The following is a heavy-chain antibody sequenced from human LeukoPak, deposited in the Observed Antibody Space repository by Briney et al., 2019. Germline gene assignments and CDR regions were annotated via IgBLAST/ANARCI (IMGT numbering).Heavy chain of an antibody. D-gene: IGHD3-22*01. CDR1: GGTFSSYA. V-gene: IGHV1-69*05. Sequence: SVKVSCKASGGTFSSYAISWVRQAPGQGLEWMGGIIPIFGTANYAQKFQGRVTITTDESTSTAYMELSSLRSEDTAVYYCARGPYDSSGYYRPSYANYWGQGTLVTVYS. CDR2: IIPIFGTA. CDR3: ARGPYDSSGYYRPSYANY. J-gene: IGHJ4*02.